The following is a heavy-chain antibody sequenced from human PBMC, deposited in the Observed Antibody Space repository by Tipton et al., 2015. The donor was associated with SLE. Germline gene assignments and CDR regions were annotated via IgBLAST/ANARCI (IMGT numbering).Heavy chain of an antibody. D-gene: IGHD6-13*01. V-gene: IGHV4-59*01. Sequence: TLSLTCTVSGGSIISYYLHWIRQSPGKGLEWVGYIFYTGSTNYNPSLKSRVNMLVDTSKNQVSLRLTYVTAADTAIYYCARGASAAGTYFWGQGTLVTVSS. CDR2: IFYTGST. CDR1: GGSIISYY. J-gene: IGHJ4*02. CDR3: ARGASAAGTYF.